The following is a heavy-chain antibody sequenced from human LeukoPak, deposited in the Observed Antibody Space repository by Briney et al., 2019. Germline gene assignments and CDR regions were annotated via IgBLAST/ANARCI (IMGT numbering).Heavy chain of an antibody. J-gene: IGHJ6*03. CDR2: MPHSGST. CDR3: AREGRGSGWELVFGASYYYYMDV. Sequence: PSGTLSLTCSVSFGSVSSNTYYWGWVRQPPGKGLEWIGSMPHSGSTHYNPSLMSRVPMSVDSSKNQLSLKLSSVTAADTAVYYCAREGRGSGWELVFGASYYYYMDVWGRGTTVTVSS. D-gene: IGHD1-26*01. CDR1: FGSVSSNTYY. V-gene: IGHV4-39*07.